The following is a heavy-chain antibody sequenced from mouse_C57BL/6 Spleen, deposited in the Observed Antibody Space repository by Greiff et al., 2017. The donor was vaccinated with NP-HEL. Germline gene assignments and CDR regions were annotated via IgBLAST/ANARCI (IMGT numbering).Heavy chain of an antibody. J-gene: IGHJ3*01. CDR3: ARASSYYDWFAY. CDR2: INPGSGGT. D-gene: IGHD2-12*01. Sequence: VQLQQSGAELVRPGTSVKVSCKASGYAFTNYLIEWVKQRPGQGLEWIGVINPGSGGTNYNEKFKGKATLTADKSSSTAYMPLSSLTSEDSAVYFCARASSYYDWFAYWGQGTLVTVSA. CDR1: GYAFTNYL. V-gene: IGHV1-54*01.